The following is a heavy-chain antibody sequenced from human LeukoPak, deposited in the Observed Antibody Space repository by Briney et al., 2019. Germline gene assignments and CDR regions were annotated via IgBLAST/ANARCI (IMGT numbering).Heavy chain of an antibody. CDR1: GFTYTSYT. CDR2: ISNTGGNT. Sequence: PGGSLRLSCAASGFTYTSYTMRWARQAPGKGLEWVAGISNTGGNTEYADSVKGRFTISRDNSKNTLYLQMNSLRAEDTAVYYCARVPGYDSSGYFDYWGQGTLVTVSS. D-gene: IGHD3-22*01. J-gene: IGHJ4*02. CDR3: ARVPGYDSSGYFDY. V-gene: IGHV3-23*01.